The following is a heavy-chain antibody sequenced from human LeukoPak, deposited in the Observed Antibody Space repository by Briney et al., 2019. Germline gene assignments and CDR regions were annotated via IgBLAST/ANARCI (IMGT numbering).Heavy chain of an antibody. D-gene: IGHD3-22*01. Sequence: SETLSLTCAVYGGSFSGYYWSWIRQPPGKGLEWIGEINHSGSTNYNPSLRSRVTISVDTSKNQCSLKLSSVTAADTAVYYCARGGDSTGYYYRSFDSWGQGTLVTVSS. J-gene: IGHJ4*02. CDR1: GGSFSGYY. CDR2: INHSGST. CDR3: ARGGDSTGYYYRSFDS. V-gene: IGHV4-34*01.